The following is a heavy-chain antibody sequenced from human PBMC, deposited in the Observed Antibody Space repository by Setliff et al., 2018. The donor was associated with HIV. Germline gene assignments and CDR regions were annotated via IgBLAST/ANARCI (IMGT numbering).Heavy chain of an antibody. CDR1: GGSFSDYY. CDR2: INHSGST. Sequence: SETLSLTCAVYGGSFSDYYWSWIRQPPGKGLEWIGEINHSGSTNYNPSLKSRVTISVDTSKNQFSLKLSSVAAADTAVYYCARDLTVTDNGMDVWGQGTTVTVSS. CDR3: ARDLTVTDNGMDV. J-gene: IGHJ6*02. V-gene: IGHV4-34*01. D-gene: IGHD4-4*01.